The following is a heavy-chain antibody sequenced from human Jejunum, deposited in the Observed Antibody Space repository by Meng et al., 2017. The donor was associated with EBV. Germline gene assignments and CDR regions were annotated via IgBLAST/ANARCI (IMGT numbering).Heavy chain of an antibody. J-gene: IGHJ4*02. Sequence: QVQSRRSVPGPVKPPQILSLTCAIYGDSVSSDGAAWNWIRQSPSRGLEWLGRTFYRSRWFYDYAPSVKSRITINSDTSKNQFSLHLDSVTPEDTAVYYCARDGPQSLSSFDYWGQGTLVTVSS. V-gene: IGHV6-1*01. CDR3: ARDGPQSLSSFDY. CDR1: GDSVSSDGAA. CDR2: TFYRSRWFY. D-gene: IGHD6-6*01.